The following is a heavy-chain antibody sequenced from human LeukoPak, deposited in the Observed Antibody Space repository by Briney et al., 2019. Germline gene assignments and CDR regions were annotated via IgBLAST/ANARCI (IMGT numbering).Heavy chain of an antibody. CDR1: GGSFSGYY. CDR2: INHSGST. D-gene: IGHD5-12*01. CDR3: ARTKRLARAIDY. V-gene: IGHV4-34*01. Sequence: SETLSLTCAVYGGSFSGYYWSWIRQPPGKGLEWIGEINHSGSTNYNPSLKSRVTISVDTSKNQFSLRLSSMTAADTAVYYCARTKRLARAIDYWGQGTLVTVSS. J-gene: IGHJ4*02.